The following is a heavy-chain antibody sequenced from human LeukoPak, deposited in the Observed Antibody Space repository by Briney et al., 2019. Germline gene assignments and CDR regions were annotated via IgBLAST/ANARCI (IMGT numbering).Heavy chain of an antibody. V-gene: IGHV4-59*01. J-gene: IGHJ6*03. Sequence: PSETLSLTCTVSGGSISSYYWSWIRQPPGKGLEWIGYIYYSGSTNYNPSLKSRVTISVDTSKNQFSLKLSSVTAADTAVYYCAREASQKGAHYMDVWGKGTTVTISS. CDR3: AREASQKGAHYMDV. D-gene: IGHD3-16*01. CDR1: GGSISSYY. CDR2: IYYSGST.